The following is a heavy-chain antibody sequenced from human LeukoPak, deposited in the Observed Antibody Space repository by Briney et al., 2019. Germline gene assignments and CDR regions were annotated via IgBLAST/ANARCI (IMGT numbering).Heavy chain of an antibody. CDR1: GGSIRSY. CDR3: ASLTTADAFDI. V-gene: IGHV4-59*01. D-gene: IGHD3-22*01. CDR2: IYDSGST. J-gene: IGHJ3*02. Sequence: SETLSLTCTVSGGSIRSYWSWIRQPPGKGLEWIGYIYDSGSTNYNPSLKSRVTISVDTSKNQFSLKLSSVTAADTAVFYCASLTTADAFDIWGQGTMVTVSS.